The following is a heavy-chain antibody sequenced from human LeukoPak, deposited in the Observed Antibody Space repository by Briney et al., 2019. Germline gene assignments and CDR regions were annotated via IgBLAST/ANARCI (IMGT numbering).Heavy chain of an antibody. CDR2: INGNGGST. CDR1: GFTVRTYW. J-gene: IGHJ3*02. V-gene: IGHV3-23*01. D-gene: IGHD3-22*01. CDR3: AKDRITMIVVLGDAFDI. Sequence: GGSLRLSCAASGFTVRTYWMSWVRQVPGKGLEWVSSINGNGGSTYYADSVKGRFTISRDNSENTVSLQMNSLRAEDTAVYYCAKDRITMIVVLGDAFDIWGQGTMVTVSS.